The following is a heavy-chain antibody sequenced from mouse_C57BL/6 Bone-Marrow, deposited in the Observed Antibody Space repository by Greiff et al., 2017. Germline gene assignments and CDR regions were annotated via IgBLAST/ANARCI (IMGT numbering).Heavy chain of an antibody. J-gene: IGHJ4*01. CDR3: ARFYYSNDGRAMDY. CDR1: GYTFTDYY. Sequence: EVQLQQSGPELVKPGASVKISCKASGYTFTDYYMNWVKQSHGKSLEWIGDINPNNGGTSYNQKFKGKATLTVDKSSSTAYMELRSLTAEESAVNYCARFYYSNDGRAMDYWGQGTSVTVSS. CDR2: INPNNGGT. D-gene: IGHD2-5*01. V-gene: IGHV1-26*01.